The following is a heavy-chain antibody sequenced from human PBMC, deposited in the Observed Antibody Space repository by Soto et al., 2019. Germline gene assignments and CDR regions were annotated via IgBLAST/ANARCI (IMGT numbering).Heavy chain of an antibody. CDR2: ISASGTQT. CDR3: AKGGGSGYFAYHYIDV. Sequence: EVQLLDSGGGLGQSGGSLRLSCAASGFSFYTYAMTWVRQAPGKGLEWVSSISASGTQTYYADSVKGRFTISRDNSRNTVYLTMNSLRVEDTAVYYCAKGGGSGYFAYHYIDVWGKGTTGTVSS. V-gene: IGHV3-23*01. J-gene: IGHJ6*03. CDR1: GFSFYTYA. D-gene: IGHD3-3*01.